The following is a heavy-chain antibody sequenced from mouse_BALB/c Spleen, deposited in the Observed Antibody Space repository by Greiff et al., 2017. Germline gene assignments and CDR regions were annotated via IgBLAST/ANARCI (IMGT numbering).Heavy chain of an antibody. V-gene: IGHV5-15*02. Sequence: EVQGVESGGGLVQPGGSRKLSCAASGFTFSDYGMAWVRQAPGKGPEWVAFISNLAYSIYYADTVTGRFTISRENAKNTLYLEMSSLRSEDTAMYYCARDGGDYWGQGTSVTVSS. CDR3: ARDGGDY. CDR2: ISNLAYSI. J-gene: IGHJ4*01. CDR1: GFTFSDYG.